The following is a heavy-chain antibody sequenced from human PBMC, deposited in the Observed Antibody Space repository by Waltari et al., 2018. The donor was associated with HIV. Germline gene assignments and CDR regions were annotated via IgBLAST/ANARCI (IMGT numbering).Heavy chain of an antibody. D-gene: IGHD3-22*01. Sequence: VQLVECGGGLIQRGGSLRLSCVDFGLTVSSHYMSWVCPPPGMGLECVSVIYSGGSTYYADSVEGRFTMSRDNSKNSLYLQMNSLRAEDTAVYYCARSAGYYDSGGRYFDLWGRGTLVTVSS. CDR1: GLTVSSHY. CDR2: IYSGGST. CDR3: ARSAGYYDSGGRYFDL. J-gene: IGHJ2*01. V-gene: IGHV3-53*01.